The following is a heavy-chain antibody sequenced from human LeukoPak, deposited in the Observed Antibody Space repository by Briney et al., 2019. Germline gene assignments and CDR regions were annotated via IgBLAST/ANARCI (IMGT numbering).Heavy chain of an antibody. CDR1: GGSFSGYY. CDR3: ARLTTMVRGVIRSRSWFDP. V-gene: IGHV4-34*01. CDR2: INHSGST. Sequence: SETLSLTCAVYGGSFSGYYWIWMREPPGKGLEWIGEINHSGSTNYNPSLKSRVTISVDTSRNQFSLKLSSVTAADTAVYYCARLTTMVRGVIRSRSWFDPWGQGTLVTVSS. D-gene: IGHD3-10*01. J-gene: IGHJ5*02.